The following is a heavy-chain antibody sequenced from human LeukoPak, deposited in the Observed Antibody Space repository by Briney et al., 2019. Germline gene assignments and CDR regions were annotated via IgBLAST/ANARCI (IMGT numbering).Heavy chain of an antibody. D-gene: IGHD6-13*01. CDR1: GSSINSYY. J-gene: IGHJ4*02. CDR2: NYYGGPT. V-gene: IGHV4-59*01. Sequence: PSETLSLTCAFSGSSINSYYWSWIRQPPGKGLEWLGYNYYGGPTNYNPSLKSRVTISVDTSKNQFSLKLTSVTAADTAVYYRARAVHSSSALDSWGQGTLVTVSS. CDR3: ARAVHSSSALDS.